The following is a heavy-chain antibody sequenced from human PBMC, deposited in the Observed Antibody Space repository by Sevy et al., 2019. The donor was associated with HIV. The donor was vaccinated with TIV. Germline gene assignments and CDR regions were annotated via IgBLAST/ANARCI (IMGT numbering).Heavy chain of an antibody. D-gene: IGHD3-3*01. V-gene: IGHV3-74*01. Sequence: GGSLRLSCAASGFTFSRYWMHWVRHAPGKGLVWVSRINTHGTNTIYADYVKGRFTISRDNAKNTVSLQMNSLRADDTGVYYCAREGADFWSGPVDFDYAMDVWGQGTTVTVSS. CDR3: AREGADFWSGPVDFDYAMDV. CDR2: INTHGTNT. CDR1: GFTFSRYW. J-gene: IGHJ6*02.